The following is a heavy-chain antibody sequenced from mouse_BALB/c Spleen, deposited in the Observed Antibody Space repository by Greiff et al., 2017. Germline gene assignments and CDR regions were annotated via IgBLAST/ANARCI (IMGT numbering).Heavy chain of an antibody. D-gene: IGHD2-10*02. CDR3: ARRYGNYVQSYAMDY. CDR1: GFTFSSFG. Sequence: EVKVVESGGGLVQPGGSRKLSCAASGFTFSSFGMHWVRQAPEKGLEWVAYISSGSSTIYYADTVKGRFTISRDNPKNTLFLQMTSLRSEDTAMYYCARRYGNYVQSYAMDYWGQGTSVTVSS. CDR2: ISSGSSTI. J-gene: IGHJ4*01. V-gene: IGHV5-17*02.